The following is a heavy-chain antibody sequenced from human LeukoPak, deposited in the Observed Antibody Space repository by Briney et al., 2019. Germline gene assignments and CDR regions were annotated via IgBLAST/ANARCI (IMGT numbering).Heavy chain of an antibody. CDR1: GFTFSSYW. J-gene: IGHJ4*02. D-gene: IGHD2-15*01. CDR2: IKQDGSEK. V-gene: IGHV3-7*01. CDR3: ARDDMLGYCSGGSCYHDY. Sequence: GGSLRLSCAASGFTFSSYWMSWVRQAPGRGLEWVANIKQDGSEKYCVDSVKGRFTISRDNAKNSLYLQMNSLRAEDTAVYYCARDDMLGYCSGGSCYHDYWGQGTLVTVSS.